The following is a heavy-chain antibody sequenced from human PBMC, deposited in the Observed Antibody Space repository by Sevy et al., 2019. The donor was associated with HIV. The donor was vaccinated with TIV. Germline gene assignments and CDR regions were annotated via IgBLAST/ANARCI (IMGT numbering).Heavy chain of an antibody. CDR2: LSDSGVST. V-gene: IGHV3-23*01. CDR1: GFTSSSYA. Sequence: GGSLRLSCAASGFTSSSYAMSWVRQPPGRGLEWVSTLSDSGVSTYYADSAKGRFTTSGDNSKNILYLQMNSLRAEDTAVYYCARDRATSATGTLFDYWGQGTLVTVSS. J-gene: IGHJ4*02. CDR3: ARDRATSATGTLFDY. D-gene: IGHD3-9*01.